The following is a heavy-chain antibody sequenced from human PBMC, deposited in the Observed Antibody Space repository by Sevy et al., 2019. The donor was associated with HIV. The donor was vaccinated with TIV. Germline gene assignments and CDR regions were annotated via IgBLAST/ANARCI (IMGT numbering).Heavy chain of an antibody. J-gene: IGHJ4*03. Sequence: GGSLRLSCTASGFSLGDYCVSWFRQAPGKGLEWVGAVRDRGYGGTTAYAASVKGRFTISRDDSINIAYLQMDSLNTEDTAVYYCTREAVTMARGIYSVFDLWGQGTLVTVSS. V-gene: IGHV3-49*03. CDR3: TREAVTMARGIYSVFDL. CDR2: VRDRGYGGTT. D-gene: IGHD3-10*01. CDR1: GFSLGDYC.